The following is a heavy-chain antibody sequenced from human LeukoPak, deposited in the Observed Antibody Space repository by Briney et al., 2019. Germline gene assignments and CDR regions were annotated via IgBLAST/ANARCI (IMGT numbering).Heavy chain of an antibody. CDR3: ARPNITSYYDSRGYDAFDV. J-gene: IGHJ3*01. Sequence: GESLKISCQGSGYRFNAYSIAWVRQMPGKGLEWMGIIYPDDSDTRYSPSFQGQVTISADKSVRTAYLQWSSLKASDTAMYYCARPNITSYYDSRGYDAFDVWGQGTMVTVSS. CDR1: GYRFNAYS. D-gene: IGHD3-22*01. CDR2: IYPDDSDT. V-gene: IGHV5-51*01.